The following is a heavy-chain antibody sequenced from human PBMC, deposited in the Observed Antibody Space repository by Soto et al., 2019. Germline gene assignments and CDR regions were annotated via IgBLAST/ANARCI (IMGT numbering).Heavy chain of an antibody. J-gene: IGHJ4*02. V-gene: IGHV1-3*01. Sequence: QVQLVQSGAEVKKPGASVKVSCKASGYTFTSYAMHWVRQAPGQRLEWMGWVNAGNGNTKYSQKFQGRVTITRDTSASTAYMELSSLRSEDTAVYYCARDWFPLIAAANFWGQGTLVTVSS. CDR3: ARDWFPLIAAANF. D-gene: IGHD6-13*01. CDR2: VNAGNGNT. CDR1: GYTFTSYA.